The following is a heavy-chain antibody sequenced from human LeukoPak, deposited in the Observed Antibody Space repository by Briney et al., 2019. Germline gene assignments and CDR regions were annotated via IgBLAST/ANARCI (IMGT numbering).Heavy chain of an antibody. CDR2: IRYDGSNK. J-gene: IGHJ4*02. CDR3: AKDTPYDYVWGSYRYTGY. CDR1: GFIFANYW. D-gene: IGHD3-16*02. V-gene: IGHV3-30*02. Sequence: LPGGSLRLSCAASGFIFANYWMSWVRQAPGKGLEWVAFIRYDGSNKYYADSVKGRFTISRDNSKNTLYLQMNSLRAEDTAVYYCAKDTPYDYVWGSYRYTGYWGQGTLVTVSS.